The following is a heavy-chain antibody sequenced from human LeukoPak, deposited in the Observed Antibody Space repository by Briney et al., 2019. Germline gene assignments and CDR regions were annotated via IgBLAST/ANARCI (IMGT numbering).Heavy chain of an antibody. CDR3: AGGEAMKWLRSPYYYYGMDV. CDR2: IIPIFGTA. CDR1: GGTFSSYA. D-gene: IGHD3-22*01. V-gene: IGHV1-69*13. Sequence: SVKVSCKASGGTFSSYAISWVRQAPGQGLEWMGGIIPIFGTANYAQKFQGRVTITADESTSTAYMELSSLRSGDTAVYYCAGGEAMKWLRSPYYYYGMDVWGQGTTVTVSS. J-gene: IGHJ6*02.